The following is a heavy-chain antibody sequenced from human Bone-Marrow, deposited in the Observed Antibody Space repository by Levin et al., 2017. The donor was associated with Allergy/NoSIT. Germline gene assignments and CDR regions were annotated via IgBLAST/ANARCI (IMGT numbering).Heavy chain of an antibody. CDR1: GFTFSNHG. D-gene: IGHD1-26*01. V-gene: IGHV3-30*18. J-gene: IGHJ3*02. CDR2: ISFDGSDT. CDR3: AKDFDGGSYYYDSFDI. Sequence: SGGSLRLSCAASGFTFSNHGMHWVRQAPGKGLEWVSVISFDGSDTHYSDSVKGRFSISRDNSKTTLHLQMNSLRTEDTAVYYCAKDFDGGSYYYDSFDIWGQGTLVTVSS.